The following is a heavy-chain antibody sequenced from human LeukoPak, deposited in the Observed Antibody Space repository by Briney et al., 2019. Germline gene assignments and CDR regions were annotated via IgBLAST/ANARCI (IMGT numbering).Heavy chain of an antibody. J-gene: IGHJ4*02. D-gene: IGHD4-17*01. V-gene: IGHV1-3*01. Sequence: ASVKVSCKASGYTFTDYTMHWLRQAPGQRLDWMGWINGGSGYTKYSPEFQGRVTITRDTSASTAYMELSSLRSEDTAVYYCARGDGDLYYFDYWGQGTLVTVSS. CDR2: INGGSGYT. CDR3: ARGDGDLYYFDY. CDR1: GYTFTDYT.